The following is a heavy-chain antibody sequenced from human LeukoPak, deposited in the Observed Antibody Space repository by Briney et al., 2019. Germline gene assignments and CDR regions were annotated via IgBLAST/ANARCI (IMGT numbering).Heavy chain of an antibody. Sequence: PGGSLRLSRAASGFTFSSYAMNWVRQAPGKGLEWVSAISGSGSSTYYADSVKGRFIISRDNSKNTLYLQMNSLRAEDTAIYYCAKELGYCSAGRCEYFQHWGQGTLVTVSS. CDR2: ISGSGSST. CDR1: GFTFSSYA. D-gene: IGHD2-15*01. J-gene: IGHJ1*01. V-gene: IGHV3-23*01. CDR3: AKELGYCSAGRCEYFQH.